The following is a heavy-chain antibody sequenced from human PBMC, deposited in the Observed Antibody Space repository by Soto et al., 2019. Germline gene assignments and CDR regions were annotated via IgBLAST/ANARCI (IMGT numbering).Heavy chain of an antibody. CDR2: ISGSGGST. J-gene: IGHJ4*02. V-gene: IGHV3-23*01. Sequence: PGGSLRLSCAVSGFMFSSYAMTWVRQAPGKGLEWVSSISGSGGSTYYSDSVRGRFTISRDNSKKMLYLEMNSLKGDDTAVYYCAKDGSWGDHYYFDNWGQGPLVTVSS. CDR3: AKDGSWGDHYYFDN. CDR1: GFMFSSYA. D-gene: IGHD2-21*02.